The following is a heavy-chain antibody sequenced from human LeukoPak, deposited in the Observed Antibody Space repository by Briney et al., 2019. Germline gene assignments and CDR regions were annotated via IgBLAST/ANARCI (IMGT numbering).Heavy chain of an antibody. CDR1: GFTFSSYW. CDR2: IRQDGSEK. J-gene: IGHJ4*02. D-gene: IGHD6-6*01. Sequence: GGSLRLSCAASGFTFSSYWMSWVRQAPGKGLEWVANIRQDGSEKYYVDSVKGRFTISRDNAKNSLYLQMNILRAEDTAGYYCARDPSSIAARLFWGQGTLVTVSS. V-gene: IGHV3-7*01. CDR3: ARDPSSIAARLF.